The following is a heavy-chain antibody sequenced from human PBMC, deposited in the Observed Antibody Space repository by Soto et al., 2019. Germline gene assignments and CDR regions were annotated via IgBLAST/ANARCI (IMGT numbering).Heavy chain of an antibody. V-gene: IGHV1-18*01. J-gene: IGHJ4*02. CDR1: GYTFTSYG. Sequence: QVQLVQSGAEVKKPGASVKVSCKASGYTFTSYGISWVRQAPGQGLEWMGWNSAYNGNTNYEQKLQCRVTMTTDTPTNKAYMELRSLRSDDTAMYSCASGADGDYWSQGTLVTVSS. CDR2: NSAYNGNT. CDR3: ASGADGDY. D-gene: IGHD3-10*01.